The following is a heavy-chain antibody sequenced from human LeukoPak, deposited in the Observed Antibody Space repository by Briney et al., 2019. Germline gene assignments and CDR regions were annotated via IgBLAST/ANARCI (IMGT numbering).Heavy chain of an antibody. V-gene: IGHV3-23*01. CDR2: ISGSGGST. CDR3: ARAPYNVDIVATILIGAFDI. Sequence: GGSLRLSCAASGFTFSSYAMSWVRQAPGKGLEWVSAISGSGGSTYYADSVKGRFTISRDNAKNSLYLQMNSLRAEDTAVYYCARAPYNVDIVATILIGAFDIWGQGTMVTVSS. J-gene: IGHJ3*02. CDR1: GFTFSSYA. D-gene: IGHD5-12*01.